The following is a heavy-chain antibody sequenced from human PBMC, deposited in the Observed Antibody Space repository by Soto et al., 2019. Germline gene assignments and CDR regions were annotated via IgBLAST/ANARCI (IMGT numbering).Heavy chain of an antibody. CDR3: AREYYYGSGSHS. J-gene: IGHJ5*02. CDR2: IYYSGST. CDR1: GGSISSGSYY. Sequence: QLQLQESGPGLVKPSETLSLTCTVSGGSISSGSYYWGWIRQPPGKGLEWIGSIYYSGSTYYNPSLKSRVTISVDTSKNQFSLKLSSVTAADTAVYYCAREYYYGSGSHSWGQGTLATVSS. D-gene: IGHD3-10*01. V-gene: IGHV4-39*02.